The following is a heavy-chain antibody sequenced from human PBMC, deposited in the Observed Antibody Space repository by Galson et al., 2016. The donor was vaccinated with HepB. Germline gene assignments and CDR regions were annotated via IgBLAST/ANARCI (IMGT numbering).Heavy chain of an antibody. V-gene: IGHV3-43*02. D-gene: IGHD4-17*01. CDR2: ISGAGGGT. CDR3: AKGDGGYYLVVDS. CDR1: GFTFDGYA. J-gene: IGHJ4*02. Sequence: SLRLSCAASGFTFDGYALHWVGQVPGTGLAWVSLISGAGGGTYYAASVKGRFTISRDNSKTSLYLQMNTLRTEDTALYYCAKGDGGYYLVVDSWGQGTLVTVSS.